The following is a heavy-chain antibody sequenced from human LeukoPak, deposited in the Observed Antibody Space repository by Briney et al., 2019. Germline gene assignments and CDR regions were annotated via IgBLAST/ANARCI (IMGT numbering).Heavy chain of an antibody. J-gene: IGHJ4*02. Sequence: ASVKVSCKASGYTFTSYGIIWVRQAPGQGLEWMGWISAYNGNTNYAQKLQGRVTMTTDTSTSTAYMELRSLRSDDTAVYYCARTPSYYYDSSGYYIDYWGQGTLVTVSS. D-gene: IGHD3-22*01. V-gene: IGHV1-18*01. CDR3: ARTPSYYYDSSGYYIDY. CDR1: GYTFTSYG. CDR2: ISAYNGNT.